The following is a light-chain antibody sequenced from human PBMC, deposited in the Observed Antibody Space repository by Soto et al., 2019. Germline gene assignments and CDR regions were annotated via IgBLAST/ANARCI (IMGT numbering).Light chain of an antibody. CDR1: QSISSW. Sequence: DIQMTQSPSTLSASVGDRVTITCRASQSISSWLAWYQQKPGKAPKLLIYDASSLESGVPSRFSGSGSGTEFTLPIISLQPDDFATYYCQQYNSYSGTFGQGTKVEIK. CDR2: DAS. V-gene: IGKV1-5*01. CDR3: QQYNSYSGT. J-gene: IGKJ1*01.